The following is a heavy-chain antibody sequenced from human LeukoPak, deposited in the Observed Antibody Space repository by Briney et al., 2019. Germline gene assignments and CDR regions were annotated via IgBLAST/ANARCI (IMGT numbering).Heavy chain of an antibody. V-gene: IGHV3-30*04. J-gene: IGHJ4*02. CDR3: ASGDSRGYSGYDPFDF. Sequence: TGGSLRLSCAASGFTFSSYDMHWVRQAPGKGLEWVAVILYDGSNKYYADSVKGRFTISRDNSKNTLYLQMNSLRGEDTAVYYCASGDSRGYSGYDPFDFWGQGTLVTVSS. D-gene: IGHD5-12*01. CDR2: ILYDGSNK. CDR1: GFTFSSYD.